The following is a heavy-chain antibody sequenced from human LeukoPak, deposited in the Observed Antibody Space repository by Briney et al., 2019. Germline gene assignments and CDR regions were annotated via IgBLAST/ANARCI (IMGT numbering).Heavy chain of an antibody. CDR2: ISGSGGST. Sequence: AGGSLRLSCAASEFTFSSYSMNWVRQAPGKGLEWVSAISGSGGSTYYADSVKGRFTISRDNSKNTLYLQMNSLRAEVTAVYYCAKAPGYDFWSGYREYYFDYWGQGTLVTVSS. CDR3: AKAPGYDFWSGYREYYFDY. V-gene: IGHV3-23*01. D-gene: IGHD3-3*01. CDR1: EFTFSSYS. J-gene: IGHJ4*02.